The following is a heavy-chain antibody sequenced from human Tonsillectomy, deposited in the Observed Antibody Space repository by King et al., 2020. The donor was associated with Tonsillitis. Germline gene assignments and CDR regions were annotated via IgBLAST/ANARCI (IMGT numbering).Heavy chain of an antibody. J-gene: IGHJ3*02. CDR3: AKELGDEVGDGFDI. D-gene: IGHD1-26*01. CDR2: ISGSGGST. V-gene: IGHV3-23*04. Sequence: VQLVESGGGLVQPGGSLRLSCAASGFPINNYAMSWVRQPPGKGLEWVSAISGSGGSTYYADSVKGRFTISRDNSKNTQYLQMNSLRIEDTAVYYCAKELGDEVGDGFDIWGQGTMVTVSS. CDR1: GFPINNYA.